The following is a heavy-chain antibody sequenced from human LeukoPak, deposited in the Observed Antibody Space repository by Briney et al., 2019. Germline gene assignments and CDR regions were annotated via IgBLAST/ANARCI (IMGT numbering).Heavy chain of an antibody. J-gene: IGHJ4*02. D-gene: IGHD3-22*01. CDR2: IWYDGSNK. Sequence: GRSLRLSCAASGFTFSSYGMHWVRQAPGKGLEWVAVIWYDGSNKYYADSVKGRFTISRDNSKNTLYLQMNSLRAGDTAVYYCARGGYDSSGYWTPYDYWGQGPLVTVSS. V-gene: IGHV3-33*01. CDR1: GFTFSSYG. CDR3: ARGGYDSSGYWTPYDY.